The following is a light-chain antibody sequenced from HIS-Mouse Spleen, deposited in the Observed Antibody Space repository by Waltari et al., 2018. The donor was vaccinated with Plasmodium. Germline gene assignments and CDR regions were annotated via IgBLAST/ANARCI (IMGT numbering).Light chain of an antibody. CDR3: CSYEGSYTLV. CDR1: SSDVGGYNY. Sequence: QSALTQPRSVSGSPGQSVTISCTGTSSDVGGYNYVSWYQQHPGKAPKLMIYDVRKRPSGVPDLFAGSKSGNTASLTIAGLQAEDDADYYCCSYEGSYTLVFGGGTKLTVL. V-gene: IGLV2-11*01. CDR2: DVR. J-gene: IGLJ2*01.